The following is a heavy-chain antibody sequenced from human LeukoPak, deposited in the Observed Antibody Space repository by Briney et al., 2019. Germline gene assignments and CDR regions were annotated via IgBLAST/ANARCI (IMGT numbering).Heavy chain of an antibody. CDR1: GFTFSNAW. J-gene: IGHJ6*02. CDR2: IKSKTDGGTT. V-gene: IGHV3-15*01. CDR3: TTGPFDCYGSASYLANGMDV. D-gene: IGHD3-10*01. Sequence: KPGGSLRLSCAASGFTFSNAWMSWVRQAPGKGLEWVGRIKSKTDGGTTDYTAPVKGRFTMSRDDSKNTLYLQMNSLKTEDTAVYYCTTGPFDCYGSASYLANGMDVWGQGTTVTVSS.